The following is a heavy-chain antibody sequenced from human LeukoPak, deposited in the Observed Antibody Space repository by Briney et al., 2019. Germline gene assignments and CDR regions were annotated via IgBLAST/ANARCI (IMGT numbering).Heavy chain of an antibody. CDR2: FDPEDGET. J-gene: IGHJ5*01. Sequence: ASVKVSCKVSGYTLTELSMHWVRQAPGKGLEWMGGFDPEDGETIYAQKFQGRVTMTEDTSTDTASMELSSLRSEDTAVYYFATAHIVGTIGKWFDPWGQGTLVTVSS. D-gene: IGHD5-12*01. CDR1: GYTLTELS. V-gene: IGHV1-24*01. CDR3: ATAHIVGTIGKWFDP.